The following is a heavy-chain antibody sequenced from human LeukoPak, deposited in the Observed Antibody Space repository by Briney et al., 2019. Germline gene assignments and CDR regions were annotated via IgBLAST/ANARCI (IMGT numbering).Heavy chain of an antibody. CDR1: GYTFTSNG. J-gene: IGHJ4*02. Sequence: ASVKVSCKASGYTFTSNGITWVRQVPGQGLEWMGWISTYNGNTDYAQGLQDRVIMTTDTSTRTAYMELRSLRSDDTAVYYCARGGIRFLESSTVDYWGQGTLVTVSS. CDR3: ARGGIRFLESSTVDY. D-gene: IGHD3-3*01. CDR2: ISTYNGNT. V-gene: IGHV1-18*01.